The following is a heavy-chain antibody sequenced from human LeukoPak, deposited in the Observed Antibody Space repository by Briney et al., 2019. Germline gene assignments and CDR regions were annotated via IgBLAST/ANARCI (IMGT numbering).Heavy chain of an antibody. V-gene: IGHV1-46*01. CDR2: IDPSGGST. D-gene: IGHD3-3*01. CDR1: GYTFTSYY. Sequence: ASVKVSCKASGYTFTSYYIHWVQQAPGQGLEWMAIIDPSGGSTNYAQKFQGRLTMTSDTSASTVYMELRSLRSDDAAVYYCARGGGTSTIFGVVIIPHDYWGQGTLVTVSS. CDR3: ARGGGTSTIFGVVIIPHDY. J-gene: IGHJ4*02.